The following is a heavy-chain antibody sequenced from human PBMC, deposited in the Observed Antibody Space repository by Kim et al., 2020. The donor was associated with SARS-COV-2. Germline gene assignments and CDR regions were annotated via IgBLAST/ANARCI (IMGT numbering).Heavy chain of an antibody. CDR1: GHFFTRDS. V-gene: IGHV1-3*01. CDR3: LGGFYFDY. Sequence: ASVKVSCKTSGHFFTRDSIHWVRQAPGQGLEWMGGIDCGNGNTIYSQKFQGRVTFTTDTSASTAYMELRFLSSEDSAVYYCLGGFYFDYWGQGTLVTVSS. CDR2: IDCGNGNT. D-gene: IGHD3-16*01. J-gene: IGHJ4*02.